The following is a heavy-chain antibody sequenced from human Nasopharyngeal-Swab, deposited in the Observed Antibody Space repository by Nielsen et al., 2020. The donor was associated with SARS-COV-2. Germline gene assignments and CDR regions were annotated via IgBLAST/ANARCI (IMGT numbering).Heavy chain of an antibody. V-gene: IGHV4-39*01. CDR1: GGSVSTRTYF. CDR2: AYYSGST. J-gene: IGHJ4*02. CDR3: ARGYGSFPYYFDH. D-gene: IGHD1-26*01. Sequence: SETLSLTCPVSGGSVSTRTYFWGWLRHPPGKGLEGIGTAYYSGSTYYNPTLKSRVTISVDKSKNQFSLKLNSVTATDTAVYYCARGYGSFPYYFDHWGQGTLVTVSS.